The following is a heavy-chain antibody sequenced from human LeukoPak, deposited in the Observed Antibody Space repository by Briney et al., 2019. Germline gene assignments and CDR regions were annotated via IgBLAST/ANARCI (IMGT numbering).Heavy chain of an antibody. D-gene: IGHD3-10*01. J-gene: IGHJ4*02. CDR2: ISGSGTNT. CDR1: GFTFSNYP. CDR3: AKAGSRPYFDY. V-gene: IGHV3-23*01. Sequence: GGSLRLSCAASGFTFSNYPMSWVRQPPGKGPEWVSAISGSGTNTYYADSVRGRFTISRDNSKNTLYLQMNSLRAEDTAVYYCAKAGSRPYFDYWGQGTLVTVSS.